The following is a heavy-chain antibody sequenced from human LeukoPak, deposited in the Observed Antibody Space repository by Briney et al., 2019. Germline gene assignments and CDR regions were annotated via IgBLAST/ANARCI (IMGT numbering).Heavy chain of an antibody. CDR2: ISSSSSYI. D-gene: IGHD3-22*01. CDR3: ARSRIVVVRLDY. V-gene: IGHV3-21*01. CDR1: GFTFSSYS. J-gene: IGHJ4*02. Sequence: GGSLRLSCAASGFTFSSYSMNWVRQAPGKGLEWVSSISSSSSYIYYADSVKGRFTISRDNAKNSLYLQMNSLRAEDTAVYYCARSRIVVVRLDYWGQGTLVTVSS.